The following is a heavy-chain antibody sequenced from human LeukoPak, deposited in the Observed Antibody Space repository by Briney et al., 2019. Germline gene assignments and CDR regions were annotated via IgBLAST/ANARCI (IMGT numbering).Heavy chain of an antibody. CDR1: GGSISSSSYY. D-gene: IGHD3-16*02. Sequence: SETLSLTCTVSGGSISSSSYYWGWIRQPPGKGLEWVGSIYYSGSTYYNTSLKSRVTISVDTSKNQFSLKLSSVTAADTVVYYCARDGTSTFGGVIVNYFDYWGQGTLVTVSS. V-gene: IGHV4-39*07. CDR2: IYYSGST. J-gene: IGHJ4*02. CDR3: ARDGTSTFGGVIVNYFDY.